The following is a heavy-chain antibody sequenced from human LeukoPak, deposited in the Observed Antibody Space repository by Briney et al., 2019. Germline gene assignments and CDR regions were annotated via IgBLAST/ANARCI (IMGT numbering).Heavy chain of an antibody. CDR1: GFTFSSYG. CDR3: ARDGPYYYDSSGYPPLKY. D-gene: IGHD3-22*01. Sequence: PGGSLRLSCAASGFTFSSYGMHWVRQAPGKGPEWVAVIWYDGSNKYYADSVKGRFTISRDNSKNTLYLQMNSLRAEDTAVYYCARDGPYYYDSSGYPPLKYWGQGTLVTVSS. V-gene: IGHV3-33*01. CDR2: IWYDGSNK. J-gene: IGHJ4*02.